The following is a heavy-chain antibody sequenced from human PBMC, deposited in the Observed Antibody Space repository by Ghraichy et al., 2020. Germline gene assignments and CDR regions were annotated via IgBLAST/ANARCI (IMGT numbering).Heavy chain of an antibody. CDR2: ITSSSRTT. CDR3: ARGSRVVRFLYYDGMDV. Sequence: GGSLRLSCAGSGFTISSYSMNWVRQSPGKGLEWVSYITSSSRTTFYADSVKGRFTISRDNAQNSVYLQMNSLRDEDTAVYYCARGSRVVRFLYYDGMDVWGQGTTVTVSS. V-gene: IGHV3-48*02. CDR1: GFTISSYS. J-gene: IGHJ6*02. D-gene: IGHD4-23*01.